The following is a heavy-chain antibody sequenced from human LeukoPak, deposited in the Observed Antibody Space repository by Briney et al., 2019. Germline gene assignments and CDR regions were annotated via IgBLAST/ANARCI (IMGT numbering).Heavy chain of an antibody. CDR1: GDSVSSNSAA. V-gene: IGHV6-1*01. Sequence: SQTLSLTCAISGDSVSSNSAAWNWIRQSPSRGLEWLGRTYYRSKWYNDYAVSVKSRITINPDTSKNQFSLQLNSVTPADTAVYYCARVTLLWFGELANYYYGMDVWGQGTTVTVSS. CDR2: TYYRSKWYN. J-gene: IGHJ6*02. CDR3: ARVTLLWFGELANYYYGMDV. D-gene: IGHD3-10*01.